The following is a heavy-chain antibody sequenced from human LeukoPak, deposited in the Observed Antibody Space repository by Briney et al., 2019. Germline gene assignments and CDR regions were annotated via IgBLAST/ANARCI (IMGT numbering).Heavy chain of an antibody. Sequence: PGGSLRLSCAASGFTFSSCAMHWVRQAPGKGLEWVAVISYDGSNKYYADSVKGRFTISRDNSKNTLYLQMNSLRAEDTAVYYCASPPHYGDYYFDYWGQGTLVTVSS. V-gene: IGHV3-30-3*01. CDR3: ASPPHYGDYYFDY. CDR1: GFTFSSCA. D-gene: IGHD4-17*01. CDR2: ISYDGSNK. J-gene: IGHJ4*02.